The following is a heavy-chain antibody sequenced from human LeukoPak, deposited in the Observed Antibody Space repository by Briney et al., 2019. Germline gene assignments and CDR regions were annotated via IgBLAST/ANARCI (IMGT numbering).Heavy chain of an antibody. CDR2: IIPIFGTA. V-gene: IGHV1-69*05. Sequence: GASVMVSCKASGGTFSSYAISWVRQAPGQGLEWMGGIIPIFGTANYAQKFQGRVTITTDESTSTAYMELSSLRSEDTAVYYCARGPRNWFDPWGQGTLVTVSS. J-gene: IGHJ5*02. CDR3: ARGPRNWFDP. CDR1: GGTFSSYA.